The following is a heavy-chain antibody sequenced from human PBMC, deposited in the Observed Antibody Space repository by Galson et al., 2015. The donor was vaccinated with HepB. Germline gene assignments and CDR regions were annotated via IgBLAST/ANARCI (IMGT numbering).Heavy chain of an antibody. J-gene: IGHJ3*01. CDR3: ARREYDAFNL. CDR2: IKLDGSEK. Sequence: SLRLSCAASGFTFSSYWMNWVRQAPGKGLEWVASIKLDGSEKRYLDSVQGRFTISRDNAKNSLYLQMNSLRGEDTAVYYCARREYDAFNLWGQGTLVTVSS. D-gene: IGHD2-2*01. CDR1: GFTFSSYW. V-gene: IGHV3-7*01.